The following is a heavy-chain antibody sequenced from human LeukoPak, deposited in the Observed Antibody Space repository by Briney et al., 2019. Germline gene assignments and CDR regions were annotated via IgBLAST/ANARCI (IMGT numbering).Heavy chain of an antibody. D-gene: IGHD6-13*01. CDR1: GGSISSYY. V-gene: IGHV4-4*07. CDR3: ARDGSSSWFGSVYYFDY. Sequence: PSETLSLTCTVSGGSISSYYWSWIRQPAGKGLEWIGRIYTSGSTNYNPSLKSRVTMSVDTSKNQFSLELSSVTAADTAVYYCARDGSSSWFGSVYYFDYWGQGTLVTVSS. J-gene: IGHJ4*02. CDR2: IYTSGST.